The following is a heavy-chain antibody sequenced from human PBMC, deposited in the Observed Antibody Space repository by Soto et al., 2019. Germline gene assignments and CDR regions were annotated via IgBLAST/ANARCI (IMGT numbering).Heavy chain of an antibody. J-gene: IGHJ4*02. CDR3: VVQQKLPWVNY. CDR1: GGTFSSYA. CDR2: IIPIFGTA. V-gene: IGHV1-69*06. D-gene: IGHD6-13*01. Sequence: ASVKVSCKASGGTFSSYAISWVRQAPGQGLEWMGGIIPIFGTANYAQKFQGRVTITADKSTSTAYLQWSSLKASDTTMYYCVVQQKLPWVNYWGQGTLVTVSS.